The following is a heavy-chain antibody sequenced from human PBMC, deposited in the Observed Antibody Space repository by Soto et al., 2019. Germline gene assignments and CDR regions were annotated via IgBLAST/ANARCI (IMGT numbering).Heavy chain of an antibody. CDR1: GFSFSSYW. Sequence: EVQLVESGGGLVQPGGSLRLSCAASGFSFSSYWMSWVRQAPGRGLEWVAYINQDGSDKYYVDSMKGRFTISRDNAKNSLYLQMNSLRAEDTAVYYCARGWFGPDVWGKGTTVTVSS. D-gene: IGHD3-10*01. J-gene: IGHJ6*04. V-gene: IGHV3-7*04. CDR3: ARGWFGPDV. CDR2: INQDGSDK.